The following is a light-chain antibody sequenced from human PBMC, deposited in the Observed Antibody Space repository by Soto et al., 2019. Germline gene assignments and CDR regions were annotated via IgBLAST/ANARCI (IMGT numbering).Light chain of an antibody. CDR3: QQRSSWPWT. CDR2: DAS. CDR1: QSVSSY. V-gene: IGKV3-11*01. J-gene: IGKJ1*01. Sequence: EIVLTQSPATLSLSPGERATLSCRASQSVSSYLAWYQQKPGQAPRLLIYDASNRATGIPARFSGSGSGTDFTLTISSLEPEYFAVYYCQQRSSWPWTFGQGTKVEIK.